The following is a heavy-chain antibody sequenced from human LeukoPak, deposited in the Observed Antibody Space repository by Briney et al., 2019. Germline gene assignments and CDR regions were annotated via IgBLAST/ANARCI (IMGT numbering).Heavy chain of an antibody. V-gene: IGHV1-18*01. CDR2: ISVYNGNT. Sequence: GASVKVSCKASGYTFTSYGISWVRQAPGQGLEWMGWISVYNGNTNYAQKLQGRVTMTTDTSTSTAYMELRSLRSDDTAVYYCARDNSRGYSYGFVTPWASYYYYYMDVWGKGTTVTISS. D-gene: IGHD5-18*01. CDR3: ARDNSRGYSYGFVTPWASYYYYYMDV. CDR1: GYTFTSYG. J-gene: IGHJ6*03.